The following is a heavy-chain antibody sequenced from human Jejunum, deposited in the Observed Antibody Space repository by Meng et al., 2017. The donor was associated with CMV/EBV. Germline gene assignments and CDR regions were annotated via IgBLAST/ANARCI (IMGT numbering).Heavy chain of an antibody. V-gene: IGHV3-11*05. CDR2: ISNSGSDT. CDR1: GLNFSNNY. D-gene: IGHD6-19*01. CDR3: ARIPAYSIGWYNHFDS. Sequence: QGVLVESGGGVLKPEGSLVSVYVASGLNFSNNYKSWIRQAPGKGREWVSYISNSGSDTNYADSVKGRFTISSDNSKNSLYLQMNSLRAEDAAVYYCARIPAYSIGWYNHFDSWGQGTLVTVSS. J-gene: IGHJ4*02.